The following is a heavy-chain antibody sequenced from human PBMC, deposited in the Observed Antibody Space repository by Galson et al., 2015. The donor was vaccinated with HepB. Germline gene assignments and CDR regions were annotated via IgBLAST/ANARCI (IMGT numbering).Heavy chain of an antibody. Sequence: SLRLSCAASGFTFSSYAMRWVRQAPGKGLEWVAVISYDGSNKYYADSVKGRFTISRDNSKNTLYLQMNSLRAEDTAVYYCARDRGYCTNGVCYQGYYYYGMDVWGQGTTVTVSS. CDR3: ARDRGYCTNGVCYQGYYYYGMDV. D-gene: IGHD2-8*01. CDR2: ISYDGSNK. J-gene: IGHJ6*02. CDR1: GFTFSSYA. V-gene: IGHV3-30-3*01.